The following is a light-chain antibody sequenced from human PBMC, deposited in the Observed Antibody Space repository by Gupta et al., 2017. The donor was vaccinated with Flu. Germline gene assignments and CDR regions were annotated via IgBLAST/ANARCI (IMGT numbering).Light chain of an antibody. CDR2: GAS. V-gene: IGKV3-20*01. CDR3: QHYGNSRWT. CDR1: QSVSSSY. J-gene: IGKJ1*01. Sequence: GTLSLSPGEKATLSCRASQSVSSSYLAWYQQKPGQAPRLLIYGASSRATGIPDRFSGSGSGTDFTLTISRLEPEDFAVYYCQHYGNSRWTFGQGTKVEIK.